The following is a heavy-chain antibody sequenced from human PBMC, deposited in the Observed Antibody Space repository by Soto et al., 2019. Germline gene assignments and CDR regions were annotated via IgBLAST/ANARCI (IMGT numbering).Heavy chain of an antibody. CDR2: ISYDGSNK. J-gene: IGHJ4*02. Sequence: QVQLVESGGGVVQPGRSLRLSCAASGFTFSSYGMHWVRQAPGKGLEWVAVISYDGSNKYYADSVKGRFTISRDNSKNPLYLQMNRLRAEDTVVYFCDKDDGWSSSSFDSWGQRTLVTVSS. D-gene: IGHD6-13*01. CDR3: DKDDGWSSSSFDS. CDR1: GFTFSSYG. V-gene: IGHV3-30*18.